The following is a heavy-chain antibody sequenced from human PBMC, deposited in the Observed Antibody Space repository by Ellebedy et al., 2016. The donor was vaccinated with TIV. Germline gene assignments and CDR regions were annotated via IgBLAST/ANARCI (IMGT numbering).Heavy chain of an antibody. CDR1: GGTFSSYA. J-gene: IGHJ4*02. CDR2: IIPIFGAA. Sequence: AASVKVSCKASGGTFSSYAISWVRQAPGQGLEWMGGIIPIFGAANCAQKFQGRVTITADESTSTAFMELSSLRSEDTAVYYCAREVPYFDYWGQGTLVTVSS. CDR3: AREVPYFDY. V-gene: IGHV1-69*13.